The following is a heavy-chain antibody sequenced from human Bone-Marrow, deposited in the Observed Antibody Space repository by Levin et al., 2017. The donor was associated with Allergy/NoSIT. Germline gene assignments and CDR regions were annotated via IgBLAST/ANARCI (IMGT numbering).Heavy chain of an antibody. V-gene: IGHV3-48*01. D-gene: IGHD6-19*01. J-gene: IGHJ3*01. CDR2: ISSTTT. CDR3: ARLAVAGTGTFDF. Sequence: GGSLRLSCAASGFTFSAYSMNWVRQVPGKGLEWISYISSTTTYYSDSVKGRFTISRDNAKNSLYLQLNSLRPDDTAVYYCARLAVAGTGTFDFWGQGTMVTVSS. CDR1: GFTFSAYS.